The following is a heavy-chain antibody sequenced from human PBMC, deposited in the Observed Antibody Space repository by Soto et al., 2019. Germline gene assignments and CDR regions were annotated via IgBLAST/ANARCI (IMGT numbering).Heavy chain of an antibody. J-gene: IGHJ4*02. D-gene: IGHD1-26*01. CDR1: GFSFSGYG. CDR3: AKSLLLYSGSTDDC. CDR2: ISYDGGNK. Sequence: QVQLVESGGGVVQPGRSLRLSCAASGFSFSGYGMHWVRQAPGKGLEWVAVISYDGGNKYYADSVKGRFTISRDNSRNTLWLRRNSLRPEATAVYYCAKSLLLYSGSTDDCWGQGTLVTVSA. V-gene: IGHV3-30*18.